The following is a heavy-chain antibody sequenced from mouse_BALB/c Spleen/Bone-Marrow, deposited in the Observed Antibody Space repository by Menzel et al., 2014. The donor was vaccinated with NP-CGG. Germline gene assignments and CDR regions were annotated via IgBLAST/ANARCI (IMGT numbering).Heavy chain of an antibody. D-gene: IGHD2-10*02. V-gene: IGHV1-37*01. CDR2: INPYNGET. CDR3: GRGAKKYGNYLDY. CDR1: GYSFTGYF. J-gene: IGHJ2*01. Sequence: EVQLQQSGPELVKPGASVKISCKASGYSFTGYFMNWVKQSHGKSLEWIGRINPYNGETFYNQKSKGKATLTADKSSSTAHMEFLSLTSEDSAVYYCGRGAKKYGNYLDYWGQGTTLTVSS.